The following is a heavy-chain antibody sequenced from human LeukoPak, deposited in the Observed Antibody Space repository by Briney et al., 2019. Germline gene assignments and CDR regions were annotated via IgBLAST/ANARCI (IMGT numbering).Heavy chain of an antibody. V-gene: IGHV3-30*18. J-gene: IGHJ5*02. CDR3: AKGAGKSKWELREFNWFDP. CDR1: GFTFSSYG. Sequence: GGSLRLSCAASGFTFSSYGMHWVRQAPGKGLEWVAVISYDGSNKYYADSVKGRFTISRDNSKNTLYLQMNSLRAEDTAVYYCAKGAGKSKWELREFNWFDPWGQGTLVTVSS. CDR2: ISYDGSNK. D-gene: IGHD1-26*01.